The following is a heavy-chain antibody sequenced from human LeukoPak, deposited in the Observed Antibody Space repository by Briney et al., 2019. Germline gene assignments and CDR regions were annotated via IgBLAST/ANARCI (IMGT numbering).Heavy chain of an antibody. CDR3: ARGGYYSLDY. CDR1: GFTFITYW. Sequence: GGSLRLSCAASGFTFITYWMHWVRQAPGKGLVWVSRIHNDGSGTTYADYVKGRFTISRDNAKNTLYLQMNSLRAEDTAVYYCARGGYYSLDYWGQGTPVTVSS. D-gene: IGHD2-21*01. J-gene: IGHJ4*02. CDR2: IHNDGSGT. V-gene: IGHV3-74*01.